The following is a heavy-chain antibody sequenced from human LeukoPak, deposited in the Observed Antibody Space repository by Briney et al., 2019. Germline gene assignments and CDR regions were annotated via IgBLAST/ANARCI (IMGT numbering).Heavy chain of an antibody. CDR1: GYTFTGYD. D-gene: IGHD5-18*01. CDR2: MNPNSGNT. CDR3: ARVRRGYSYGYTRGAFDI. V-gene: IGHV1-8*03. J-gene: IGHJ3*02. Sequence: GASVKVSCKASGYTFTGYDINWVRQATGQGLEWMGWMNPNSGNTGYAQKFQGRVTITRNTSISTAYMELSSLRSEDTAVYYCARVRRGYSYGYTRGAFDIWGQGTMVTVSS.